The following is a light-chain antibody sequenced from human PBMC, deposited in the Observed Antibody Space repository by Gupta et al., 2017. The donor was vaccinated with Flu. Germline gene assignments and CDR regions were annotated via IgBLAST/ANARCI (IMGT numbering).Light chain of an antibody. J-gene: IGKJ1*01. Sequence: VTPGEPASISCRSSQSLLHRNGYNYLDWYLQKPGQSPQLLIYLVSKRASGVPDRFSGSGSGTDFTLKISRVEAEDVGVYYCMQALQTPWTFGQGTKVEIK. CDR1: QSLLHRNGYNY. CDR3: MQALQTPWT. CDR2: LVS. V-gene: IGKV2-28*01.